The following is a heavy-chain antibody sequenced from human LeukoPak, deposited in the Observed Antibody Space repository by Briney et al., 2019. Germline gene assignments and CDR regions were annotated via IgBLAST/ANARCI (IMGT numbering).Heavy chain of an antibody. J-gene: IGHJ5*02. CDR3: ARDGLPYYDFWSGYSHWFDP. D-gene: IGHD3-3*01. CDR1: GFTFSSYW. Sequence: GGSLRLSCAASGFTFSSYWMSWVRQAPGKGLEWVSNIKQDGSEKYYVDSVKGRFTISRDNAKNSLYLQMNSPRAEDTAVYYCARDGLPYYDFWSGYSHWFDPWGQGTLVTVSS. V-gene: IGHV3-7*05. CDR2: IKQDGSEK.